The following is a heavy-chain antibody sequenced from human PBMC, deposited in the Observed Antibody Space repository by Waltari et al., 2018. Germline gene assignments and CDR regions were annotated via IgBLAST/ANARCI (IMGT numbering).Heavy chain of an antibody. J-gene: IGHJ3*02. V-gene: IGHV7-4-1*02. Sequence: QVQLVQSGSELKKPGASVKDSCKASGYTFTTYGINWVRQAPGQGLEWRGWINTDSGNPTYAQGFTGRLVFSLDTSVNTAFLQISSLKAEDSAIYYCARDFESRGYDIWGQGTMVTVSS. D-gene: IGHD3-22*01. CDR3: ARDFESRGYDI. CDR1: GYTFTTYG. CDR2: INTDSGNP.